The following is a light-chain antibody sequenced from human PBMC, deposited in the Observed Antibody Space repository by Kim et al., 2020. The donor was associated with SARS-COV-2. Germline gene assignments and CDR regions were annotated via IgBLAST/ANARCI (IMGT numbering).Light chain of an antibody. Sequence: DIQMTQSPSAMSASVGDRVTITCRASQGVSNSLAWFQQKPGKAPKRLIFAATNLQSGVPSRFSGSGSGTEFTLKISSLQPEDVATYYCLRHSSNSLWTFGQGTKLEI. CDR3: LRHSSNSLWT. V-gene: IGKV1-17*03. CDR1: QGVSNS. CDR2: AAT. J-gene: IGKJ1*01.